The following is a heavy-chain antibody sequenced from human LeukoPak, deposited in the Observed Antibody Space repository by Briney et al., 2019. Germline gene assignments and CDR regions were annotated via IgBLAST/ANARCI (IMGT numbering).Heavy chain of an antibody. V-gene: IGHV3-21*01. CDR1: GFTFSSYS. Sequence: PGGSLRLSCAASGFTFSSYSMNWVRQAPGKGLEWVSSISSSSSYIYYADSVKGRFTISRDNAKNSLYLQMNSLRAEDTAVYYCARDRCSSTSCYVIYWGQGTLVTVSS. CDR2: ISSSSSYI. CDR3: ARDRCSSTSCYVIY. D-gene: IGHD2-2*01. J-gene: IGHJ4*02.